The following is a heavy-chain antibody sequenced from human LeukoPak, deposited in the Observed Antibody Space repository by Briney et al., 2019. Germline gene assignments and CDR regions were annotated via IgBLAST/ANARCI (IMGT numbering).Heavy chain of an antibody. J-gene: IGHJ4*02. CDR2: ISGDGVT. CDR3: AKGPNFGSWRAVHY. CDR1: EFCFITYD. Sequence: GGSLRLSCAASEFCFITYDLSWVRQTLEKGLEWVSTISGDGVTFYADSVKGRFTISRDKSKNTLYLQMNSLRTDDTAIYYCAKGPNFGSWRAVHYWGQGSLVTVSS. D-gene: IGHD3-10*01. V-gene: IGHV3-23*01.